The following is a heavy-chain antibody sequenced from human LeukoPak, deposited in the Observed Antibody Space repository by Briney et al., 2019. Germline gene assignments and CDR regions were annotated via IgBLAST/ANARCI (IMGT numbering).Heavy chain of an antibody. CDR1: GFTFSNFA. CDR3: AREIGYSSSSGANYYYGMDV. CDR2: ISPDGNYI. V-gene: IGHV3-23*01. Sequence: GGSLRLSCAASGFTFSNFAMSWVRQTPGTGLAWLSAISPDGNYIYYADSVKGRFTISRDNSKNTLYLQMNSLRAEDTAVYYCAREIGYSSSSGANYYYGMDVWGQGTTVTVSS. J-gene: IGHJ6*02. D-gene: IGHD6-6*01.